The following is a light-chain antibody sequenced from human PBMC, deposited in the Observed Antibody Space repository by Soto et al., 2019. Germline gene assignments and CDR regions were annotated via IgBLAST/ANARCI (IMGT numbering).Light chain of an antibody. CDR3: VSYPARSSYV. J-gene: IGLJ1*01. CDR1: SSDIGGYIF. Sequence: QSVLTQPASVSGSPGQSITVSCTGTSSDIGGYIFVSWYQQHPGKAPTLMIYDINNRPSGVSKRFSGSKSGNTASLTISGLQAEDEADYYCVSYPARSSYVFGTGTKVTVL. CDR2: DIN. V-gene: IGLV2-14*01.